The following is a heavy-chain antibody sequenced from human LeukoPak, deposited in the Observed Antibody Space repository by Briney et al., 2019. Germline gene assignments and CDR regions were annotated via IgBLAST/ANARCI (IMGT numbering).Heavy chain of an antibody. D-gene: IGHD1-7*01. J-gene: IGHJ6*02. Sequence: KPSETLSLTCTVSGISLTTYYWSWVRQPPGKGLEWLGYVHHTGSADYNPSLKSRVSISLDMSKSQFSLMLTSATAADTAIYYCARDSWDYIAMDVWGPGTTVTVSS. CDR1: GISLTTYY. CDR3: ARDSWDYIAMDV. CDR2: VHHTGSA. V-gene: IGHV4-59*01.